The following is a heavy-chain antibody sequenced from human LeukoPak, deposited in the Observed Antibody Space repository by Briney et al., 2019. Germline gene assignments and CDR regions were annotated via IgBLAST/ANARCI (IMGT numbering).Heavy chain of an antibody. CDR2: IIPILGIA. CDR1: GYSFTSYA. J-gene: IGHJ6*02. Sequence: KISCKGCGYSFTSYAISWVRQAPGQGLEWMGRIIPILGIANYAQKIQGRVTITADKSTSTAYMELSSLRSEDTAVYYCARTPTSGMDVWGQGTTVTVSS. D-gene: IGHD2-15*01. V-gene: IGHV1-69*04. CDR3: ARTPTSGMDV.